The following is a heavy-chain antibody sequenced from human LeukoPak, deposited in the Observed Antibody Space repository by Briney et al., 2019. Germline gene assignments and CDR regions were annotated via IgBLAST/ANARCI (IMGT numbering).Heavy chain of an antibody. D-gene: IGHD3-22*01. CDR2: IIPTLGIA. V-gene: IGHV1-69*04. CDR3: ARDSGGYYDSSGYSDY. Sequence: SVKVSCKASGGTFSSYAISWVRQAPGQGLEWMGRIIPTLGIANYAQKFQGRVTITADKSTSTAYMELSSLRSEDTAVYCCARDSGGYYDSSGYSDYWGQGTLVTVSS. J-gene: IGHJ4*02. CDR1: GGTFSSYA.